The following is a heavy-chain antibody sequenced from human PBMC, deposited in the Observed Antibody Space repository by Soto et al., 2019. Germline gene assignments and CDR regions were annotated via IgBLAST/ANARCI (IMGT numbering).Heavy chain of an antibody. Sequence: QVQLVESGGGVVHPGRSLSLSCAGSGFMFSNNGMLWVRRAPGKGLEWVAFISYDGSETFYADSVKGRFTISRDNSKSTLFLHMSSLKNEDTAVYYCAITSVADASFDYWGQGTLVTVSS. CDR2: ISYDGSET. CDR3: AITSVADASFDY. CDR1: GFMFSNNG. J-gene: IGHJ4*02. V-gene: IGHV3-30*03. D-gene: IGHD4-4*01.